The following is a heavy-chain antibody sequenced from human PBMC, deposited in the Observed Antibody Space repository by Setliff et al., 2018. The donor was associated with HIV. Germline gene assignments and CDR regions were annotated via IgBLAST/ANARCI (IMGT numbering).Heavy chain of an antibody. D-gene: IGHD3-3*01. V-gene: IGHV3-30*04. CDR3: VGGHYDLWSGYVNYYLDL. J-gene: IGHJ4*02. Sequence: PGGSLRLSCASSGFMFGSYGIHWVRQAPVKGLEWMAIISNDGSHKYYADSVKGRFTISRDNSKNTLYLRMDSLRPEDTALYYCVGGHYDLWSGYVNYYLDLWGQGTLVTV. CDR1: GFMFGSYG. CDR2: ISNDGSHK.